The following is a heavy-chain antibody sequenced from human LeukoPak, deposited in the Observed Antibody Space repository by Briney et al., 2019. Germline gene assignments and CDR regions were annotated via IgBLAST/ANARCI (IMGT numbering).Heavy chain of an antibody. Sequence: GGSLRLSCAASGFTFSSYAMSWVRQAPGKGLEWVSAISGSGGSTYYADSVKGRFTISRENAKNSLYLQMNGLTAGDTAVYFCARENGSYAIDSWGQGTLVTVSS. D-gene: IGHD1-26*01. J-gene: IGHJ4*02. CDR2: ISGSGGST. CDR1: GFTFSSYA. V-gene: IGHV3-23*01. CDR3: ARENGSYAIDS.